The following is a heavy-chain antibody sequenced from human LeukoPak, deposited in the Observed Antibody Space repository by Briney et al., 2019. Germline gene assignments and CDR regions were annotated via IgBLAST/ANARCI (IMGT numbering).Heavy chain of an antibody. CDR1: GFTFSNSW. CDR3: ERGYGGNSDWYFDL. V-gene: IGHV3-74*01. J-gene: IGHJ2*01. Sequence: GGSLRLSWAASGFTFSNSWMHWVRQAPGKGLVWVSRIKSDGSSTSYADSVKGRFNISRDNAKNALYLQLNSLRAEDTAVYSCERGYGGNSDWYFDLWGRGTLVTVSS. CDR2: IKSDGSST. D-gene: IGHD4-23*01.